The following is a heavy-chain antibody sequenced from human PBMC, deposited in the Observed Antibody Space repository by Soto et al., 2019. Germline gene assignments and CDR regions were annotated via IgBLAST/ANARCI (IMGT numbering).Heavy chain of an antibody. CDR2: IYYSGST. CDR3: ARGGTIPLI. CDR1: GGSISSYY. V-gene: IGHV4-59*01. D-gene: IGHD3-3*01. J-gene: IGHJ4*02. Sequence: SDTLCLTCTVSGGSISSYYWSWIRQPPGKGLEWIGYIYYSGSTNHNPSLKSRVTISVDTSKNQFSLKLSSVTAADTAVYYCARGGTIPLIWGQGTLVTVS.